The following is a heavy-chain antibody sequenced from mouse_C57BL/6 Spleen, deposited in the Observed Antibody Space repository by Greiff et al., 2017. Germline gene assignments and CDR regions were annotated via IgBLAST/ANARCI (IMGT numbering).Heavy chain of an antibody. V-gene: IGHV1-18*01. CDR3: ARINPYYGSAMDY. Sequence: DVKLQESGPELVKPGASVKIPCKASGYTFTDYNMDWVKQSHGKSLEWIGDINPNNGGTIYNQKFKGKATLTVDKSSSTAYMELRSLTSEDTAVYYCARINPYYGSAMDYWGQGTSVTVSS. CDR1: GYTFTDYN. J-gene: IGHJ4*01. D-gene: IGHD1-1*01. CDR2: INPNNGGT.